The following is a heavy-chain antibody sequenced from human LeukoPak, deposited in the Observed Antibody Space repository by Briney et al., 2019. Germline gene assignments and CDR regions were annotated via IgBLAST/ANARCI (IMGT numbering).Heavy chain of an antibody. J-gene: IGHJ4*02. CDR2: ISSSGRPI. CDR1: GFIFSDYY. V-gene: IGHV3-11*04. CDR3: ARNLPAADY. Sequence: GGSLRLSCAVSGFIFSDYYMSWIRQAPGKGLEWVSYISSSGRPIYHADSVKGRFTISRDNAKNSLYLQMNSLRAEDTAVYYCARNLPAADYWGQGTLVTVSS. D-gene: IGHD2-2*01.